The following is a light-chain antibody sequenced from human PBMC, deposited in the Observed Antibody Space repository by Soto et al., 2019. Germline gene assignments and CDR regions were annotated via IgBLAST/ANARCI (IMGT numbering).Light chain of an antibody. CDR2: GAS. Sequence: EIVLTQSPGTLSLSPGERATLSCRASQSVSSSYLTWYQQKPGQAPRLLIYGASSRATGIPDRFSGSRSGTAFTLTISRLEPEDFAVYYCQQYCSSSYTFGQGTKLEIK. V-gene: IGKV3-20*01. J-gene: IGKJ2*01. CDR1: QSVSSSY. CDR3: QQYCSSSYT.